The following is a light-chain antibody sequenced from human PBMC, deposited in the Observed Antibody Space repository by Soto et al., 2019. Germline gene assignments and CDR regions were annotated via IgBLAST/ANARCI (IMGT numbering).Light chain of an antibody. CDR2: EAS. Sequence: ELVLSQSPATLSVSPGERATLSCRASQSIRQNLAWYQQKPGQAPTLLIYEASTRATGVPARFSGSGSGTEFTLTISSLQSEDFAIYYCQQSHNYMYTFGQGTRLEIK. J-gene: IGKJ5*01. CDR3: QQSHNYMYT. V-gene: IGKV3-15*01. CDR1: QSIRQN.